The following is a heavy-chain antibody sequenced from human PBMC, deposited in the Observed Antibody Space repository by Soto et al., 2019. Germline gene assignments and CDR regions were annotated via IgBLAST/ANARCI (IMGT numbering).Heavy chain of an antibody. V-gene: IGHV1-3*01. CDR2: INAGNGNT. J-gene: IGHJ1*01. CDR3: ARDGIAAAVTAEYFQH. D-gene: IGHD6-13*01. Sequence: ASVKVSCKASGYTFTSYAMHWVRQAPGQRLEWMGWINAGNGNTKYSQKFQGRVTITRDTSASTAYMELSSLRSEDTAVYYCARDGIAAAVTAEYFQHWSQGTLVTVSS. CDR1: GYTFTSYA.